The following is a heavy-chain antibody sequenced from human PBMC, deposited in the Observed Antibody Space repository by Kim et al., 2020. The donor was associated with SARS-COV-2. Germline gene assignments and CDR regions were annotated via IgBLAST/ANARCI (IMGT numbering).Heavy chain of an antibody. CDR2: IYSGGST. J-gene: IGHJ4*02. CDR3: ARDGYYDSSGYYGLAVKTFFDY. Sequence: GGSLRLSCAASGFTVSSNYMSWVRQAPGKGLEWVSVIYSGGSTYYADSVKGRFTISRDNSKNTLYLQMNSLRAEDTAVYYCARDGYYDSSGYYGLAVKTFFDYWGQGTLVTVSS. CDR1: GFTVSSNY. V-gene: IGHV3-66*01. D-gene: IGHD3-22*01.